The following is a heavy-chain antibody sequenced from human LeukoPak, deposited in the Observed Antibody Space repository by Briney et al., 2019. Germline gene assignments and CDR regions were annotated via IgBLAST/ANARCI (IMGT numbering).Heavy chain of an antibody. V-gene: IGHV1-69*05. CDR1: GGTFSSYA. J-gene: IGHJ4*02. Sequence: SVKVSCKASGGTFSSYAISWVRQAPGQGLEWMGGIIPIFGTANYAQKFQGRVTITTDESTSTAYMELSSLRSEDTAVYYCARSGYSYGYIHFDYSGQGTLVTVSS. CDR2: IIPIFGTA. CDR3: ARSGYSYGYIHFDY. D-gene: IGHD5-18*01.